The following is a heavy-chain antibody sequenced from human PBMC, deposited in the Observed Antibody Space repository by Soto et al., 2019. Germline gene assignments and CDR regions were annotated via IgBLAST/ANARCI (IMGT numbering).Heavy chain of an antibody. Sequence: QVQLVESGGGVVQPGRSLRLSCAASGFTFSSYAMHWGREAAGKGLEWVAVISFDGSNEYYADSVKGRFKISRDNCKKTLYLQLNSLRAADTAVYYCASDGPNVLRFLAWLCQIDFWGQGTLVTVSS. V-gene: IGHV3-30-3*01. CDR2: ISFDGSNE. J-gene: IGHJ4*02. CDR3: ASDGPNVLRFLAWLCQIDF. CDR1: GFTFSSYA. D-gene: IGHD3-3*01.